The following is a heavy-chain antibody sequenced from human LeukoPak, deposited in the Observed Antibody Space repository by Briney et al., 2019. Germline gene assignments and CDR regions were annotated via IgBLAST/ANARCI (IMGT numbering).Heavy chain of an antibody. V-gene: IGHV4-34*01. CDR2: INHSGST. J-gene: IGHJ4*02. Sequence: PSETLSLTCAVYGGSFSGYYWSWIRQPPGKGLEWIGKINHSGSTNYNPSLKSRVTISVDTSKNQFSLKLSSVTAADTAVYYCARSQWKVVPAAYFDYWGQGTLVTVSS. CDR1: GGSFSGYY. CDR3: ARSQWKVVPAAYFDY. D-gene: IGHD2-2*01.